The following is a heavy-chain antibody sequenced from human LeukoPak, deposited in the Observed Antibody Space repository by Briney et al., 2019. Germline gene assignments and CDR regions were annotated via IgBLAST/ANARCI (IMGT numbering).Heavy chain of an antibody. V-gene: IGHV1-46*01. J-gene: IGHJ1*01. CDR2: INPSGGST. Sequence: ATVKVSCKASGYTFINYYMHWVRQAPGQGLEWMGIINPSGGSTSYAQKFQGRVTMTRDTSTSTVYMELSSLRSEDTAVYYCARDESTSILWWWGQGTLVTVSS. D-gene: IGHD2-21*01. CDR1: GYTFINYY. CDR3: ARDESTSILWW.